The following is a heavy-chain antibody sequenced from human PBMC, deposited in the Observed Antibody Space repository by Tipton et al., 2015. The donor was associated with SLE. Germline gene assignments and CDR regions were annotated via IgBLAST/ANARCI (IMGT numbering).Heavy chain of an antibody. V-gene: IGHV4-4*02. J-gene: IGHJ6*02. CDR1: GGSISNSNW. CDR3: ARKESYYYYGLDV. CDR2: IYHSGST. Sequence: TLSLTCAVSGGSISNSNWWSWVRQPPGKGLEWIGEIYHSGSTNYNPSLKSRVTISVDKSKNKFSLRLTSVTAADTAVYYCARKESYYYYGLDVWGQGTTVTVSS.